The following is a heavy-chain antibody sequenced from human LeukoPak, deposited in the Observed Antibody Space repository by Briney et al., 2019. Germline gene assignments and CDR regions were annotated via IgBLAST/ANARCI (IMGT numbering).Heavy chain of an antibody. CDR1: GFTFSSYA. CDR2: ISGSGGST. D-gene: IGHD1-26*01. Sequence: GGSLRLSCAASGFTFSSYAMSWVRQAPGKGLEWVSAISGSGGSTYYADSVKGRFTISRDNSKNTLYLQMNSLRAEDTAVYYCAKDLERELPPGFDAFDIWGQGTMVTVSS. J-gene: IGHJ3*02. CDR3: AKDLERELPPGFDAFDI. V-gene: IGHV3-23*01.